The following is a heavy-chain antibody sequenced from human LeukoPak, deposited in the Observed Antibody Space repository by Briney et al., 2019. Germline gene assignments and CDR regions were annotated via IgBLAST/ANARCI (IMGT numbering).Heavy chain of an antibody. CDR3: ARDWGGSGSYIFDY. CDR2: INAGNGNT. J-gene: IGHJ4*02. D-gene: IGHD3-10*01. Sequence: ASVKVSCKASGYTFTSYAMHWVRQAPGQRLEWMGWINAGNGNTKYSQKFQGRVTITRDTSASTAYMELSSLRSEDTAVYYCARDWGGSGSYIFDYWGQGTLVTVSS. V-gene: IGHV1-3*01. CDR1: GYTFTSYA.